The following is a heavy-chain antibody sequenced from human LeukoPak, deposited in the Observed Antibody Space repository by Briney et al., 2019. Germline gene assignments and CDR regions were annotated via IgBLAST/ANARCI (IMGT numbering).Heavy chain of an antibody. CDR3: AGSLIRYFDWSSSGWFDP. J-gene: IGHJ5*02. Sequence: GESLKISCKGSGYSFTSYWIGWVRQMPGKGLEWMGIIYPGDSDTRYSPSFQGQVTISADKSISTAYLQWSSLKASDTAMYYCAGSLIRYFDWSSSGWFDPWGQGTLVTVSS. CDR2: IYPGDSDT. V-gene: IGHV5-51*01. CDR1: GYSFTSYW. D-gene: IGHD3-9*01.